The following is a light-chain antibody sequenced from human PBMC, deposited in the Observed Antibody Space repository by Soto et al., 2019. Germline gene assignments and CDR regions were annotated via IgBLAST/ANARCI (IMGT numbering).Light chain of an antibody. J-gene: IGKJ5*01. V-gene: IGKV1-39*01. CDR3: QQTYRSPIT. CDR1: QRISTY. CDR2: ASS. Sequence: LLTQSPSSLSSFFCYKLTVTWRASQRISTYLHWFQQKPGKAPELLIFASSSFQTGVPSRFSGSGAGTEFTLTISNLQPEDFALYYCQQTYRSPITFGQGTLL.